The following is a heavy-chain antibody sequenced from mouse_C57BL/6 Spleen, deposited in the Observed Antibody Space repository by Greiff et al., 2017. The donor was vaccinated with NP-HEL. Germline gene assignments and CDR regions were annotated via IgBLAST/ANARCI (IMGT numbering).Heavy chain of an antibody. CDR1: GYAFSSSW. V-gene: IGHV1-82*01. CDR3: ARWDGELGYFDY. D-gene: IGHD4-1*01. CDR2: IYPGDGDT. J-gene: IGHJ2*01. Sequence: LVESGPELVKPGASVKISCKASGYAFSSSWMNWVKQRPGKGLEWIGRIYPGDGDTNYNGKFKGKATLTADKSSSTAYMQLSSLTSEDSAVYFCARWDGELGYFDYWGQGTTLTVSS.